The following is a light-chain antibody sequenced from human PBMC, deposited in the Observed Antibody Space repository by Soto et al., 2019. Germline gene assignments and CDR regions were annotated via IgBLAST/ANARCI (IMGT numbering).Light chain of an antibody. V-gene: IGLV1-44*01. J-gene: IGLJ1*01. CDR3: AAWDDSLNGFYV. CDR1: SSNIGTNA. CDR2: SNH. Sequence: QSALTQPPSASGTPGQRVTISCSRSSSNIGTNAVNWYQQLPGTAPKLLIYSNHQRPSGVPDRFSGSKSGTSASLAISGLQSEDEADYYCAAWDDSLNGFYVFGTGTKVTV.